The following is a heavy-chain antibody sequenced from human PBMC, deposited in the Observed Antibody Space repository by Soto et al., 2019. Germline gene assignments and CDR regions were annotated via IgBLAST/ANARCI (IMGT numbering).Heavy chain of an antibody. V-gene: IGHV4-38-2*01. CDR1: GYSISSGYY. CDR3: ARYGENYYDGMDV. D-gene: IGHD4-17*01. Sequence: PSETLSLTCAVSGYSISSGYYWGWIRQPPGKGLEWIGNIYHSGSTYYKSSLKSRVTISIDTYKNQFSLRLTSVTAADTAVYYCARYGENYYDGMDVWGQGTTVTVSS. J-gene: IGHJ6*02. CDR2: IYHSGST.